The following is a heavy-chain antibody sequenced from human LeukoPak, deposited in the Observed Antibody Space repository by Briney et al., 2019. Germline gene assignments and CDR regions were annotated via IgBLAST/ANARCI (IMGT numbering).Heavy chain of an antibody. Sequence: GGSPRLSCAASGFTFSSYGMHWVRQAPGKGLEWVAVISYDGSNKYYADSVKGRFTISRDNSKNTLYLQMNSLRAEDTAVYYCAKDQGDRWLRADYYYYGMDVWGQGTTVTVSS. D-gene: IGHD5-12*01. V-gene: IGHV3-30*18. CDR2: ISYDGSNK. CDR3: AKDQGDRWLRADYYYYGMDV. CDR1: GFTFSSYG. J-gene: IGHJ6*02.